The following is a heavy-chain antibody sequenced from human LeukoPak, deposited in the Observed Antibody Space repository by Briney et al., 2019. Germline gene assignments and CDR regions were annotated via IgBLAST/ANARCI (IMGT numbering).Heavy chain of an antibody. CDR1: GGSFSGYY. D-gene: IGHD3-22*01. CDR3: AREAYYDSSGYYN. CDR2: INHSGST. J-gene: IGHJ4*02. Sequence: SETLSLTCAVYGGSFSGYYWSWIRQPPGKGLEWIGEINHSGSTNYNPSLKSRATISVDTSKNQFSLRLSSVTAADTAVYYCAREAYYDSSGYYNWGQGTLVTVSS. V-gene: IGHV4-34*01.